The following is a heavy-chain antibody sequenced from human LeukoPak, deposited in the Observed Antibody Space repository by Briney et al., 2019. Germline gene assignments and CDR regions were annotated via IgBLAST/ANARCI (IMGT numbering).Heavy chain of an antibody. V-gene: IGHV4-34*01. CDR3: AREVVAATWSYYYYYMDV. J-gene: IGHJ6*03. CDR2: INHSGST. Sequence: SETLSLTCAVYGGSFSGYYWSWIRQPPGKGLEWIGEINHSGSTNYNPSLMSRVTISVDTSKNQFSLKLSSVTAADTAVYYCAREVVAATWSYYYYYMDVWGKGTTVTVSS. D-gene: IGHD2-15*01. CDR1: GGSFSGYY.